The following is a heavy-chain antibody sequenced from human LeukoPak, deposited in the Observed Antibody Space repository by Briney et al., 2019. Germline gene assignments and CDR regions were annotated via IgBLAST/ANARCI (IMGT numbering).Heavy chain of an antibody. V-gene: IGHV3-74*01. J-gene: IGHJ4*02. CDR1: GFTVRSYW. Sequence: GGSLRLSCAASGFTVRSYWMYWVRQVPGKGPVWVSHIKTDGSTTAYADSVKGRFTISRDNAKNTLYLQMNSLRAEDTGVYYCARGNQQLPRSTPDYWGQGTLVTVSS. D-gene: IGHD2-2*01. CDR2: IKTDGSTT. CDR3: ARGNQQLPRSTPDY.